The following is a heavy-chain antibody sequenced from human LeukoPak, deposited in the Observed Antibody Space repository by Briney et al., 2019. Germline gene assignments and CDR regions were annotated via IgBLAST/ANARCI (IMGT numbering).Heavy chain of an antibody. D-gene: IGHD3-22*01. CDR1: GYTFTNYG. CDR2: ISGYNGYT. J-gene: IGHJ5*01. Sequence: ASVKVSCKASGYTFTNYGVSWVRQAPGQGLEWMGWISGYNGYTNYAQKFQFRVTMTTDTSTSTAYMELRSLTSDDTAVYYCAREITPLYYYDSSGYSNWFDPWGQGTLVTVSS. CDR3: AREITPLYYYDSSGYSNWFDP. V-gene: IGHV1-18*01.